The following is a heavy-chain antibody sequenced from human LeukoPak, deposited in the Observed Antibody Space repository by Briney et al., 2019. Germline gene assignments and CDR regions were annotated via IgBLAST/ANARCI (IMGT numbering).Heavy chain of an antibody. V-gene: IGHV3-7*01. Sequence: PGGSLRLSCAASGFTFSSYWMSWVRQAPGKGLEWVANIKQDGSEKYYVDSVKGRFTISRDNAKNSLYLQMNSLRAEDTAVYYCARDDCSNISCYHNWFDPWGQGTLVTVSS. CDR2: IKQDGSEK. CDR1: GFTFSSYW. CDR3: ARDDCSNISCYHNWFDP. D-gene: IGHD2-2*01. J-gene: IGHJ5*02.